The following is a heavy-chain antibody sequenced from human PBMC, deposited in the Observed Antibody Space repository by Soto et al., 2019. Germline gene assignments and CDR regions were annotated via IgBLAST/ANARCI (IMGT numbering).Heavy chain of an antibody. V-gene: IGHV3-13*01. Sequence: PGGSLSLSCAASGFPFRSYDMHWVRQATGKGLEWVSAIGTAGDTYYPGSVKGRFTISRENAKNSLYLQMNSLRAEDTAVYYCARDLTTNYYYYYGMDVWGQGTTVTVSS. CDR2: IGTAGDT. J-gene: IGHJ6*02. D-gene: IGHD4-4*01. CDR1: GFPFRSYD. CDR3: ARDLTTNYYYYYGMDV.